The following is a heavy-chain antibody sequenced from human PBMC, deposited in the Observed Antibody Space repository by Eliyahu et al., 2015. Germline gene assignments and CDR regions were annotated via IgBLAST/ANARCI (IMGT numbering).Heavy chain of an antibody. CDR2: IWDHGVNK. Sequence: SVGLIWDHGVNKEYADSVRGRFTISRDNSKNTLYLEMNNVKVEDTAVYYCARDTVDIGYYYAMNLWGQGTTVSVS. J-gene: IGHJ6*02. CDR3: ARDTVDIGYYYAMNL. V-gene: IGHV3-33*01.